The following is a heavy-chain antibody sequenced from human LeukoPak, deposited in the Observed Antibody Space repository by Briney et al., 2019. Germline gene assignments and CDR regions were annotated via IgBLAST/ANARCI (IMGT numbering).Heavy chain of an antibody. Sequence: LAGGSLRLSCAASGFTFSSYAMSWVRQAPGKGLEWVSAISGSGGSTYYADSVEGRFTISRDTSKNTLYLQMNSLRAEDTAVYYCAKDIQGLPPTGYGGNSAKEGAFDIWGQGTTVTVSS. J-gene: IGHJ3*02. V-gene: IGHV3-23*01. CDR1: GFTFSSYA. CDR3: AKDIQGLPPTGYGGNSAKEGAFDI. CDR2: ISGSGGST. D-gene: IGHD4-23*01.